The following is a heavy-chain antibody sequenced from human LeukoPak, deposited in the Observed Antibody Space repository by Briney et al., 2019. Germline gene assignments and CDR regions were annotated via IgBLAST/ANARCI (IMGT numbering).Heavy chain of an antibody. J-gene: IGHJ6*03. CDR1: EFTFTTYS. V-gene: IGHV3-21*04. CDR3: ARVSMGKQQLVRGYYYYMDV. CDR2: ISSSATYR. D-gene: IGHD6-13*01. Sequence: GESLRLSCAASEFTFTTYSMAWVRQAPGKGLEWVSSISSSATYRYYADSVNGRFTISRDDPKNSLYLQMNSLRAEDTAVYYCARVSMGKQQLVRGYYYYMDVWGKGTTVTVSS.